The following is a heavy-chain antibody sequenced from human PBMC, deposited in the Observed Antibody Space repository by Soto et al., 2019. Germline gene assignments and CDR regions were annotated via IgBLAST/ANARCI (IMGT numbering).Heavy chain of an antibody. CDR3: TRHAGLESSGQYSN. D-gene: IGHD3-22*01. V-gene: IGHV5-51*01. J-gene: IGHJ4*02. CDR2: IYPSDSNT. Sequence: GEPLKLSCKGSGYSFTSYWIGWVSQMRGKGLELMGIIYPSDSNTRCSPSFQGQVTISADKSLSTAYLQWRSLKASDTAIYYCTRHAGLESSGQYSNWGRGTRVTVSS. CDR1: GYSFTSYW.